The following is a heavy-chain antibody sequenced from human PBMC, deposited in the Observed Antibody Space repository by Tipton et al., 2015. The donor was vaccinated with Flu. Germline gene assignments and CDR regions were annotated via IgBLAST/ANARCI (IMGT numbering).Heavy chain of an antibody. CDR3: ARESLPDYYYYYGMDV. Sequence: TLSLTCTVSGGSISSSSNYWTWIRQPPGRGLEWIGYIYYSGSTNYNPSLKSRVIISGDTSKNQISLKLSSVTAADTAVYYCARESLPDYYYYYGMDVWGQGTTVTVSS. J-gene: IGHJ6*02. V-gene: IGHV4-61*01. CDR1: GGSISSSSNY. CDR2: IYYSGST.